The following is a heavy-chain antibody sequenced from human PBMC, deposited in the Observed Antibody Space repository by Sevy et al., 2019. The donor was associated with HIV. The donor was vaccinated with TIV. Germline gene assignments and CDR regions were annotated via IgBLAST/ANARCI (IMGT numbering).Heavy chain of an antibody. CDR2: INHSGST. CDR1: GGSFSGYY. J-gene: IGHJ6*02. CDR3: ARTLRCSGGSCYGSHYYYYGMDV. V-gene: IGHV4-34*01. D-gene: IGHD2-15*01. Sequence: SETLSLTCAVYGGSFSGYYWSWIRQPPGKGLEWIGEINHSGSTNYNPSLKSRVTISVDTSKNQFSLKLSYVTAADTAVYYCARTLRCSGGSCYGSHYYYYGMDVWGQGTTVTVSS.